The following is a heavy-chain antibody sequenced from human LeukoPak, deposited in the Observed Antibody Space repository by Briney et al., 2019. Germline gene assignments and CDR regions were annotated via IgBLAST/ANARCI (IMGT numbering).Heavy chain of an antibody. Sequence: SETLSLTCAVYGGSFSGYYWGWIRQPPGKGLEWIVSIYYSGSTYYNPSLKSRVTISVDTSRNKFSLKLTSVTAADTAVYYCAREDSDNTDDAFDIWGQGTVVTVSS. CDR3: AREDSDNTDDAFDI. D-gene: IGHD1-14*01. V-gene: IGHV4-34*01. CDR1: GGSFSGYY. J-gene: IGHJ3*02. CDR2: IYYSGST.